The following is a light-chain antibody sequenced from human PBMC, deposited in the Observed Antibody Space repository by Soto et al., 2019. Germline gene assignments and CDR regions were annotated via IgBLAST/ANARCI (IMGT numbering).Light chain of an antibody. CDR1: QSITKY. J-gene: IGKJ1*01. CDR2: AAS. V-gene: IGKV1-39*01. CDR3: QQSYSTPPWT. Sequence: DIQMTQSPSSLSASVGDRVTITCRASQSITKYLNWNQQKPGKAPKLLIYAASSLQSGVPSRFSGSGSGTDFTLTISSLQPEDFATYYCQQSYSTPPWTFGQGTKVEIK.